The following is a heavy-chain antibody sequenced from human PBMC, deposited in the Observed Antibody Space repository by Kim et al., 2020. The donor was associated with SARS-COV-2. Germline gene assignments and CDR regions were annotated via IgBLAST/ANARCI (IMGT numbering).Heavy chain of an antibody. Sequence: SETLSLTCTVSGGPISSSSYYCGWIRQPPGKGLEWIGSIYYSGSTYYNPSLKSRVTISVDTSKNQFSLKLSSVTAADTAVYYCSRHSDILTGYDYGMDVWGQGTTVTVSS. D-gene: IGHD3-9*01. V-gene: IGHV4-39*01. CDR1: GGPISSSSYY. J-gene: IGHJ6*02. CDR3: SRHSDILTGYDYGMDV. CDR2: IYYSGST.